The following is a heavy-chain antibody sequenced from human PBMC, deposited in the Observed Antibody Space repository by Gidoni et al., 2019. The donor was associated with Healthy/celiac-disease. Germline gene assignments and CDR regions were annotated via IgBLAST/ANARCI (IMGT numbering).Heavy chain of an antibody. D-gene: IGHD2-2*01. Sequence: VLEWVSGISWNSGSIGYADSVKGRFTISRDNAKNSLYLQMNSLRAEDTALYYCAKDSSCVVVVPAAAYYYYYGMDVWGQGTTVTVSS. V-gene: IGHV3-9*01. J-gene: IGHJ6*02. CDR2: ISWNSGSI. CDR3: AKDSSCVVVVPAAAYYYYYGMDV.